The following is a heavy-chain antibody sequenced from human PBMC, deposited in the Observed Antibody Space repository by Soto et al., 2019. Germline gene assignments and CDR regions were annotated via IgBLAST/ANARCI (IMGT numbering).Heavy chain of an antibody. D-gene: IGHD5-12*01. Sequence: GGSLRLSCAASGFTFSSYAMHWVRQAPGKGLEWVAVISYDGSNKYYADSVKGRFTISRDNSKNTLYLQMNSLRAEDTAVYYCARDPMGGYDPEKDYYYYGMDVWGQGTTVTVSS. CDR2: ISYDGSNK. V-gene: IGHV3-30-3*01. J-gene: IGHJ6*02. CDR1: GFTFSSYA. CDR3: ARDPMGGYDPEKDYYYYGMDV.